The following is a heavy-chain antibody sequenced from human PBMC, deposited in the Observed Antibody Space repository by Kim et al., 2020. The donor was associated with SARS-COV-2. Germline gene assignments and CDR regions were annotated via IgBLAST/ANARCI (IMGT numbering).Heavy chain of an antibody. D-gene: IGHD1-26*01. V-gene: IGHV4-39*01. Sequence: SETLSLTCTVSGGSISSSSYYWGWIRQPPGKGLEWIGSIYYSGSTYYNPSLKSRVTISVDTSKNQFSLKLSSVTAADTAVYYCRAVGDYYYYGMDVWGQGTTVTVSS. J-gene: IGHJ6*02. CDR2: IYYSGST. CDR3: RAVGDYYYYGMDV. CDR1: GGSISSSSYY.